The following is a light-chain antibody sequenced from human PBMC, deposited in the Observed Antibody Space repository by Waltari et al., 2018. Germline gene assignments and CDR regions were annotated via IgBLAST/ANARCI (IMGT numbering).Light chain of an antibody. CDR3: CSYAGISTPVV. CDR2: EVT. CDR1: SSDVGSYNL. J-gene: IGLJ2*01. Sequence: QSALTQPPSVSGSPGQSITLSFTGTSSDVGSYNLVSWYPQHPRKAPKLMLYEVTKRPSWVSNRLSGSKSGNTASLTISGLQAEDEADYYCCSYAGISTPVVFGGGTKLTVL. V-gene: IGLV2-23*02.